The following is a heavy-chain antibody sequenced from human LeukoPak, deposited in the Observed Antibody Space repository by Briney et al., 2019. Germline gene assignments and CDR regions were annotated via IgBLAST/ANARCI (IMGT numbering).Heavy chain of an antibody. CDR3: AREGVDYFFDY. CDR2: IYSGGST. V-gene: IGHV3-53*01. Sequence: GGSLRLSCVVSGFTVSSNYMNWVRQAPGKGLEWVSIIYSGGSTYYADSVKGRFTISRDNSTNTLFLQMNSLRAEDTAVYYCAREGVDYFFDYWGQGTLVTVSS. CDR1: GFTVSSNY. J-gene: IGHJ4*02. D-gene: IGHD3/OR15-3a*01.